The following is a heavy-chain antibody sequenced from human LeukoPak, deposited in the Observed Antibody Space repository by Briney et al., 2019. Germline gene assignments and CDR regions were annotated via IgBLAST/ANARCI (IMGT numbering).Heavy chain of an antibody. Sequence: GGSLRLSCAASGFTFSSYEMNWVRQAPGKGLEWVSYISSSGSTIYYADSVKGRFTISRDNAKNSLYLQMNSLRVEDMAVYYCARDLVVRGRWSWFDPRGQGTLVTVSS. CDR3: ARDLVVRGRWSWFDP. CDR2: ISSSGSTI. V-gene: IGHV3-48*03. CDR1: GFTFSSYE. J-gene: IGHJ5*02. D-gene: IGHD3-10*01.